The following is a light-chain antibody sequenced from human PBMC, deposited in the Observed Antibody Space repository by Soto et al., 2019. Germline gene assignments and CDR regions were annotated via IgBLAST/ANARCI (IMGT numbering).Light chain of an antibody. Sequence: QSALTQPASVSGSPGQSITISCTGTSSDVGGYNYVSWYQQHPGKAPKLMIYDVSNRPSGVPNRFSGSKSGNTASLAITGLQAEDEADYYCQSYDSSLSGSGVFGTGTKVTVL. J-gene: IGLJ1*01. CDR1: SSDVGGYNY. V-gene: IGLV2-14*01. CDR3: QSYDSSLSGSGV. CDR2: DVS.